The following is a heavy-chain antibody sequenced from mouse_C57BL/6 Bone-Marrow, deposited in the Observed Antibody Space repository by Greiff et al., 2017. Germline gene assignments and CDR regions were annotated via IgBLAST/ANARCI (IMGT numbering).Heavy chain of an antibody. CDR1: GYTFTSYW. CDR2: IHPNSGST. V-gene: IGHV1-64*01. D-gene: IGHD1-1*01. Sequence: QVQLQQPGAELVKPGASVKLSCKASGYTFTSYWMHWVKQRPGQGLEWIGMIHPNSGSTNYNEKFKSKATLTVDKSSSTAYMQLSSLTSEDSAVYYCALDYYGSSSYWYFDVWGTGTTVTVSS. CDR3: ALDYYGSSSYWYFDV. J-gene: IGHJ1*03.